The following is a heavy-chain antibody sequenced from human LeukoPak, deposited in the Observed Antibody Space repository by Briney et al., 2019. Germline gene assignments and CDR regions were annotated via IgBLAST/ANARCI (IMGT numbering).Heavy chain of an antibody. J-gene: IGHJ4*02. CDR2: MNPNSGNT. V-gene: IGHV1-8*03. CDR3: AREISSSWEYYFDY. D-gene: IGHD6-13*01. Sequence: ASVKVSGKASGYTFTSYDINWVRQATGQGLEWMGWMNPNSGNTGYAQKFQGRVTITRNTSISTAYMELSSLRSEDTAVYYCAREISSSWEYYFDYWGQGTLVTVSS. CDR1: GYTFTSYD.